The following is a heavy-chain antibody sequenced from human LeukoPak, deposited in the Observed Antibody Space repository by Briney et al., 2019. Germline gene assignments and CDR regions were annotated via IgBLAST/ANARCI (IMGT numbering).Heavy chain of an antibody. V-gene: IGHV3-48*04. Sequence: QAGGSLRLSCVASGLTFSSHTMNWVRQAPGKGLEWISYISSSSTTVYYADSVKGRFAISRDNAKNSLYLQMNILRAEDTAVYYCASKSRLDYWGQGTLVTVSS. J-gene: IGHJ4*02. CDR1: GLTFSSHT. CDR3: ASKSRLDY. CDR2: ISSSSTTV.